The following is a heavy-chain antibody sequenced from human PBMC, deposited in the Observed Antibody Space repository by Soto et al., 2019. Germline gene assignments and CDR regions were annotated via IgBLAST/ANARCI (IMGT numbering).Heavy chain of an antibody. D-gene: IGHD6-19*01. CDR2: IGSDGTAI. CDR1: GFTFKNYA. V-gene: IGHV3-23*01. J-gene: IGHJ4*02. Sequence: EVQLLESGGAFVQPGGSLRLSCAASGFTFKNYAMSWVRQAPGKGLEWVSAIGSDGTAIQYADSVKGRFTISKDNSNDMLYLQMNSLRAEDTAVYYCVRPGLTVPGTRYLDHWGQGALVTVSS. CDR3: VRPGLTVPGTRYLDH.